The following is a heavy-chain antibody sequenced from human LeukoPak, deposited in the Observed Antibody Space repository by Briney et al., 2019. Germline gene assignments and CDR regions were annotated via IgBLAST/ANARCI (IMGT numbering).Heavy chain of an antibody. Sequence: GGSLRLSCAASGFTFSSYAMSWVRQAPGKGLEWVSAISGSGGSTYYADSVKGRFTISRDNSKNTLYLQMNNLRAEDTAVYYCAKFDGMVRGVSDSNDYWGQGTLVTVSS. D-gene: IGHD3-10*01. V-gene: IGHV3-23*01. J-gene: IGHJ4*02. CDR2: ISGSGGST. CDR1: GFTFSSYA. CDR3: AKFDGMVRGVSDSNDY.